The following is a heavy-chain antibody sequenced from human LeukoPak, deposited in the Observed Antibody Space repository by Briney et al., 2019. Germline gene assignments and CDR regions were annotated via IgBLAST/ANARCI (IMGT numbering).Heavy chain of an antibody. CDR3: ATSRTNDY. CDR2: IKQDGSDK. D-gene: IGHD1-14*01. J-gene: IGHJ4*01. Sequence: GGSLRLSCAASGFTFSSYWMSWVRQAPGKGLEWVAIIKQDGSDKYYVDSVKGRFAISRDNAEKSLYLQMSSLRAEDTAIYYCATSRTNDYWGRGTLVTVSS. CDR1: GFTFSSYW. V-gene: IGHV3-7*03.